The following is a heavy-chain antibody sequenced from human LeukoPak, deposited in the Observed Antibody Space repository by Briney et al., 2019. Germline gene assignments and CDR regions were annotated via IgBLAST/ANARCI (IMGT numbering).Heavy chain of an antibody. CDR3: ARHLGEGTYPMDR. D-gene: IGHD1-26*01. CDR2: IHISGKT. Sequence: SETLSLTCTVSGASITDYYWSWIRQTPEMGLEYIGYIHISGKTYNNPSLKGRVTVSLDTSQNQFSLKLTSVTAADTAVYFCARHLGEGTYPMDRWGQGILVTVSS. V-gene: IGHV4-59*08. J-gene: IGHJ5*02. CDR1: GASITDYY.